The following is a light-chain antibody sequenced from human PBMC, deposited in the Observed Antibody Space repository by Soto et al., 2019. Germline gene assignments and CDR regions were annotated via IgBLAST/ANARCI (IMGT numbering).Light chain of an antibody. Sequence: DIQMTQSPSTLSASVGDRVTITCRASQSISSWLAWYQQKPGKAPKLLIYKASSLESGVPSRFSGSGSGTEFTPTISSLQPDYFAAYYCLHYNSYARAFGPATKADVK. CDR2: KAS. J-gene: IGKJ3*01. CDR3: LHYNSYARA. CDR1: QSISSW. V-gene: IGKV1-5*03.